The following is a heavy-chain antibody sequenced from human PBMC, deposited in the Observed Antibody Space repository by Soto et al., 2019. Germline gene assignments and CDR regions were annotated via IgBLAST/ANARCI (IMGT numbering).Heavy chain of an antibody. V-gene: IGHV3-7*03. CDR3: ASSGGVAGTPSDGYYGMDV. D-gene: IGHD6-19*01. CDR1: GFTFSSYW. Sequence: EVQLVESGGGLVQPGGSLRLSCAASGFTFSSYWMSWVRQAPGKGLEWVANIKQDGSEKYYVDSVKGRFTISRDNAKNSLYLQMNSLRAEDTAVYYCASSGGVAGTPSDGYYGMDVWGQGTTVTVSS. J-gene: IGHJ6*02. CDR2: IKQDGSEK.